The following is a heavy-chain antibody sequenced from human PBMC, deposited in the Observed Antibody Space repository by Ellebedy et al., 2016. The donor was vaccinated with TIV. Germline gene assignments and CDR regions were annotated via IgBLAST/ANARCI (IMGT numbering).Heavy chain of an antibody. CDR3: AKDFSVGMIVVVTPRLLFDY. CDR2: IWNDGSIK. V-gene: IGHV3-33*06. D-gene: IGHD3-22*01. Sequence: GESLKISCAASGFTFTTYGMHWVRQAPGKGLEWVALIWNDGSIKYYADSAKGRFTISKDNSKNTLYLEMNSLRAEDTAVYYCAKDFSVGMIVVVTPRLLFDYWGQGTLVTVSS. J-gene: IGHJ4*02. CDR1: GFTFTTYG.